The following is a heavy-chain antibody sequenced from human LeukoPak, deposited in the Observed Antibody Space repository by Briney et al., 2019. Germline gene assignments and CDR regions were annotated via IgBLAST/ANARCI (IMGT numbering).Heavy chain of an antibody. CDR2: IRSKANSYAT. CDR1: GFTFSGSA. J-gene: IGHJ4*02. D-gene: IGHD2-21*02. Sequence: GGSLRLSCAASGFTFSGSAMHWVRQASGKGLEWVGRIRSKANSYATAYAASVKGRFTISRDDSKNTAYLQMNSLKTEDTAVYYCTSPPGDCGGDCSQIADYWGQGTLVTVSS. CDR3: TSPPGDCGGDCSQIADY. V-gene: IGHV3-73*01.